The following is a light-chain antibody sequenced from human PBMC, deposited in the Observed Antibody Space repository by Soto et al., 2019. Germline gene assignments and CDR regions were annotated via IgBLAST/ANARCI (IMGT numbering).Light chain of an antibody. CDR1: QSISNNF. CDR3: QQYGGSPPT. J-gene: IGKJ1*01. V-gene: IGKV3-20*01. CDR2: GAS. Sequence: EIVWTQSPGTLSLSPGESAALSCRASQSISNNFLAWYQRKPGQAPRLLIYGASYRATDIPYRFSGSGSGTDFTLTITRLEPDDFAVYYCQQYGGSPPTFGQGTTVEVK.